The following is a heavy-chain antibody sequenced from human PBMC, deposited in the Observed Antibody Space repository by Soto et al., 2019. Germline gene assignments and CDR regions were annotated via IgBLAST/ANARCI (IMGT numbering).Heavy chain of an antibody. Sequence: QVQLQESGPGLVKPSGTLSLTCAVSGGSISSTNWWCWVRQSPGKGLEWIGEIHHSGSTNYNPSLKSRVTISVDRSNNQSSLKLSSVTAADTAVYYCARGNFDYWGQGTLVTVSS. V-gene: IGHV4-4*02. CDR1: GGSISSTNW. CDR3: ARGNFDY. CDR2: IHHSGST. J-gene: IGHJ4*02.